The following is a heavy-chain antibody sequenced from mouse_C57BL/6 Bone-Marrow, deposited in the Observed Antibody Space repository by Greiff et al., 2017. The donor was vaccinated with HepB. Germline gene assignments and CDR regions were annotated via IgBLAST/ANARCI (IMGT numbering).Heavy chain of an antibody. J-gene: IGHJ4*01. Sequence: VQLQQSGAELARPGASVNLSCKASGYTFTSYGISWVKQRTGQGLEWIGEIYPRSGNTYYNEKFKGKATLTADKSSSTAYMELRSLTSEDSAVYFCARLVLRYLYAMDYWGQGTSVTVSS. D-gene: IGHD1-1*01. CDR2: IYPRSGNT. CDR1: GYTFTSYG. V-gene: IGHV1-81*01. CDR3: ARLVLRYLYAMDY.